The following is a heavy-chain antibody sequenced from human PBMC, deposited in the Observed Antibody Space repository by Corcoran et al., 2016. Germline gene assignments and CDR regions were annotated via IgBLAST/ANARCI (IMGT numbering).Heavy chain of an antibody. CDR3: ARAPIAGTFDI. CDR1: GFTFSRYW. D-gene: IGHD1-1*01. V-gene: IGHV3-7*03. J-gene: IGHJ3*02. Sequence: EVQLVESGGGLVQPGGSLRVSCAASGFTFSRYWMKWVRQAPGKGLEWVANIKQDGSEKNYVDSVKGRFTISRDNAENFLYLQMNSLRAEETAVYYCARAPIAGTFDIWGKGTMVTVSS. CDR2: IKQDGSEK.